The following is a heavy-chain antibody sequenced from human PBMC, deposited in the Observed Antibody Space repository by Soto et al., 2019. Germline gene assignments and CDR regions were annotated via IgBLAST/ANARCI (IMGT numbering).Heavy chain of an antibody. J-gene: IGHJ6*02. CDR3: ARGGFPILVVPAAIHYYYGMDV. CDR2: IIPIFGTA. Sequence: ASVKVSCKASGGTFSSYAISWVRQAPGQGLDWVGGIIPIFGTANYAQKFQGRVTLTADKSTSTAYMELSSLSSEDTAVYYCARGGFPILVVPAAIHYYYGMDVWGQGTTGTVSS. D-gene: IGHD2-2*02. V-gene: IGHV1-69*06. CDR1: GGTFSSYA.